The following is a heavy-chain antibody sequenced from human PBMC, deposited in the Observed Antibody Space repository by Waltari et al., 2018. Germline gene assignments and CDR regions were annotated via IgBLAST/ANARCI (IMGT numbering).Heavy chain of an antibody. Sequence: QVQLVQSGAEVKKPGSSVKVSCKASGGTFSSYAISWVRQAPGQGLEWMGGIIHTFGTANYAQKVQGRGTITADESTSTAYMELSSLRSEDTAVYYCARFYYDFWSGYLSWGQGTLVTVSS. V-gene: IGHV1-69*01. CDR3: ARFYYDFWSGYLS. CDR2: IIHTFGTA. D-gene: IGHD3-3*01. CDR1: GGTFSSYA. J-gene: IGHJ4*02.